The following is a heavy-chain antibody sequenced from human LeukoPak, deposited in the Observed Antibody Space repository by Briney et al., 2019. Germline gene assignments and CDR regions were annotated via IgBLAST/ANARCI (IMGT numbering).Heavy chain of an antibody. CDR2: ISGSGGSA. V-gene: IGHV3-23*01. D-gene: IGHD3-3*01. J-gene: IGHJ6*02. Sequence: SGGSLRLSCAASGFTFDDYAMHWVRQAPGKGLEWVSAISGSGGSAYYADSVKGRFTISRDNSKNTLYLQMNSLRAEDTAVYYCAKAIDSWSGYLAYYYYGMDVWGQGTTVTVSS. CDR3: AKAIDSWSGYLAYYYYGMDV. CDR1: GFTFDDYA.